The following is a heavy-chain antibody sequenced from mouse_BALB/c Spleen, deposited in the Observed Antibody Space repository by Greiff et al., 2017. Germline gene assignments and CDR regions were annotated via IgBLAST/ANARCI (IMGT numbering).Heavy chain of an antibody. CDR3: ARDGYYGRGYFDY. CDR1: GFSLTGYG. Sequence: VMLVESGPGLVAPSQSLSITCTVSGFSLTGYGVNWVRQPPGKGLEWLGMIWGDGSTDYNSALKSRLSISKDNSKSQVFLKMNSLQTDDTARYYCARDGYYGRGYFDYWGQGTTLTVSS. J-gene: IGHJ2*01. D-gene: IGHD2-3*01. CDR2: IWGDGST. V-gene: IGHV2-6-7*01.